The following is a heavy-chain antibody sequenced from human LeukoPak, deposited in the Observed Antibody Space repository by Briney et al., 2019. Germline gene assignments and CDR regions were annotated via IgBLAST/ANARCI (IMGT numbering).Heavy chain of an antibody. V-gene: IGHV4-59*01. CDR1: GGSISSYY. D-gene: IGHD4-11*01. Sequence: PSETLSLTCTVSGGSISSYYWSWIRQPPGKGLEWIGYVYYSGSTNYNPSLKSRVTISVDTSKNQFSLKLSSVTAADTAVYYCARQTTVTTSWFDPWGQGTLVTVSP. CDR3: ARQTTVTTSWFDP. CDR2: VYYSGST. J-gene: IGHJ5*02.